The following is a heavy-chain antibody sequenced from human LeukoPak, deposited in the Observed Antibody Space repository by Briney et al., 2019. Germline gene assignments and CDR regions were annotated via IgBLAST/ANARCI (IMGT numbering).Heavy chain of an antibody. CDR2: VIPIFGTA. D-gene: IGHD2-2*01. CDR3: VRTIVVVPAAIIYMDV. V-gene: IGHV1-69*13. J-gene: IGHJ6*03. Sequence: GASVKVSCKASGGTFSSYAISWVRQSPGQGLEWMGGVIPIFGTANYAQKFQGRVTITADESTSTAYMELSSLRSEDTAVYYCVRTIVVVPAAIIYMDVWGKGTTVTVSS. CDR1: GGTFSSYA.